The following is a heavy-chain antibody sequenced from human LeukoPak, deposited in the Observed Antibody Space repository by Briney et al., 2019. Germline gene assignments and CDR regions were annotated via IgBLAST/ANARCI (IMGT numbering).Heavy chain of an antibody. Sequence: PGGSLRLSCAASGFTFSSYGMHWVRQAPGKGLEWVAVISYDGSNKYYADSVKGRFTISRDNSKNTLYLQMNSLRAEDTAVYYCAKGGRTWDYWGQGTLVTVSS. CDR3: AKGGRTWDY. CDR1: GFTFSSYG. V-gene: IGHV3-30*18. D-gene: IGHD1-1*01. CDR2: ISYDGSNK. J-gene: IGHJ4*02.